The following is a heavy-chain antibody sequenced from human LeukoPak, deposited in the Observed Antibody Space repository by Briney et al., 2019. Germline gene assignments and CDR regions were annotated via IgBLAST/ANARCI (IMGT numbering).Heavy chain of an antibody. D-gene: IGHD2-2*01. CDR3: TRDPGYCSSPSCFFDQ. CDR1: GFTFSTYW. J-gene: IGHJ4*02. Sequence: GGSLRLSCAASGFTFSTYWMSWVRQAPGKGLEWVANIKQDGGEKYYVDSVKGRFTISRDNAKNSLYLQMNSLRAEDTAVYYCTRDPGYCSSPSCFFDQWGQGTLVTVSS. CDR2: IKQDGGEK. V-gene: IGHV3-7*01.